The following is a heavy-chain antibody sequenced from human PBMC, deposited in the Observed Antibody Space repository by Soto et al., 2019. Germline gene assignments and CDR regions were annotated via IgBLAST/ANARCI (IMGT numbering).Heavy chain of an antibody. Sequence: GGSLKLSCAASGFTFSSYAMSWVRQAPGKGLEWVSAISGSGGSTYYADSVKGRFTISRDNSKNTLYLQMNSLIAEDTAVYYCAKDRARYSSSWYLDYFDYWGQGTLVTVSS. CDR3: AKDRARYSSSWYLDYFDY. J-gene: IGHJ4*02. CDR1: GFTFSSYA. D-gene: IGHD6-13*01. CDR2: ISGSGGST. V-gene: IGHV3-23*01.